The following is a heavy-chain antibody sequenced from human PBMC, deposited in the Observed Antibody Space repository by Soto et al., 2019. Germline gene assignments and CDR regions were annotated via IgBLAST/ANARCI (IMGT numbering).Heavy chain of an antibody. D-gene: IGHD3-10*01. CDR1: GFTFSSYW. V-gene: IGHV3-7*03. CDR3: AKSEVGEYYYGSGTQFDF. CDR2: IKQDGSEK. J-gene: IGHJ4*02. Sequence: GGSLRLSCAASGFTFSSYWMSWIRQAPGKGLEWVANIKQDGSEKYYVDSVKGRFTISRDNSKNTLYLQMNSLRAEDTAVYYCAKSEVGEYYYGSGTQFDFWGQGTLVTVSS.